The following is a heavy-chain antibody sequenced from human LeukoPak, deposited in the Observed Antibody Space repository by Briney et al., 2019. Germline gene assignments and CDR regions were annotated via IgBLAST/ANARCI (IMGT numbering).Heavy chain of an antibody. D-gene: IGHD2-2*01. V-gene: IGHV3-30*03. CDR1: GFTFSSYG. CDR3: AVPWRDCSSTSCYPRLYYGMDV. CDR2: ISYDGSNK. J-gene: IGHJ6*02. Sequence: PGGSLRLSCAASGFTFSSYGMHWVRQAPGKGLEWVAVISYDGSNKYYADSVKGRFTISRDNSKNTLYLQMNSLRAEDTAVYYCAVPWRDCSSTSCYPRLYYGMDVWGQGTTVTVSS.